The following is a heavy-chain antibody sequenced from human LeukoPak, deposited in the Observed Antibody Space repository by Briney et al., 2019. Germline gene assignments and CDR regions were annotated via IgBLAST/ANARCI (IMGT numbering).Heavy chain of an antibody. V-gene: IGHV3-21*05. D-gene: IGHD4-17*01. J-gene: IGHJ6*03. Sequence: GGSLRLSCAASGFTFSSYSMNWVRQAPGKGLEWVSYISSSSSYIYYADSVKGRFTISRDNAKNSLYLQMNSLRAEDTAVYYCARAYGRYYYYYMDVWGKGTTVTVSS. CDR2: ISSSSSYI. CDR1: GFTFSSYS. CDR3: ARAYGRYYYYYMDV.